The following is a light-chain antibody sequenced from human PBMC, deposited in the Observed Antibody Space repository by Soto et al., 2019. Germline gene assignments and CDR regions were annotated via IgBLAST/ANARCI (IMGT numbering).Light chain of an antibody. Sequence: EIVLTQSPATLYLSPGERDTLSCGASQSVSNSYLSWYQQKPGLAPRLLIYDASSRATGIPDRFSGSGSGTDFTLTISRLEPEDFAVYYCQQYGNSPTFGQGTKVEIK. CDR2: DAS. J-gene: IGKJ1*01. CDR1: QSVSNSY. CDR3: QQYGNSPT. V-gene: IGKV3D-20*01.